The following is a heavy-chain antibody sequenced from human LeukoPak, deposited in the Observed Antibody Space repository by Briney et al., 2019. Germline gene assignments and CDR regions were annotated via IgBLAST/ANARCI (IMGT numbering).Heavy chain of an antibody. D-gene: IGHD3-10*01. CDR3: ATSDYYDSGRGGVSPSDY. CDR1: GYTFTGYY. CDR2: INPNSGGT. Sequence: ASVKVSCKVSGYTFTGYYMHWVRQAPGQGLEWMGWINPNSGGTNYAQKFQGRVTMTRDTSISAAYMELSRLRSDDTAVYYCATSDYYDSGRGGVSPSDYWGQGTLVTVSS. V-gene: IGHV1-2*02. J-gene: IGHJ4*02.